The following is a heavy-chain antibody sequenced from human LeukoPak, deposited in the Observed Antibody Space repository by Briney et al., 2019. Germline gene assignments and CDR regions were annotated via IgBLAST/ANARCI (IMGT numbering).Heavy chain of an antibody. Sequence: PGGSLRLSCAASGFTFSSYSMNWVRQAPGKGLEWVSSISSSSSYIYYADSVKGRFTISRDNAKNSLYLQMNSLRAEDTAVHYCTRDLRMDYYYVDYYYYGMDVWGQGTTVTVSS. CDR3: TRDLRMDYYYVDYYYYGMDV. CDR1: GFTFSSYS. V-gene: IGHV3-21*01. J-gene: IGHJ6*02. D-gene: IGHD3-10*02. CDR2: ISSSSSYI.